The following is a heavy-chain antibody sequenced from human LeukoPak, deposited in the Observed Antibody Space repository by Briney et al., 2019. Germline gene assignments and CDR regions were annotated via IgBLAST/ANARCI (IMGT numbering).Heavy chain of an antibody. CDR2: FYTSGSP. V-gene: IGHV4-4*07. CDR3: ARHGDIVVVPAANYFDY. J-gene: IGHJ4*02. CDR1: GGYIGSYF. D-gene: IGHD2-2*01. Sequence: SETLSLTCSVSGGYIGSYFWSWIRQPAGKELEYIGRFYTSGSPNYNPSLKSRVTMSVDTSKNQFSLRLSSVSPADTAVYYCARHGDIVVVPAANYFDYWGQGTLVTVSS.